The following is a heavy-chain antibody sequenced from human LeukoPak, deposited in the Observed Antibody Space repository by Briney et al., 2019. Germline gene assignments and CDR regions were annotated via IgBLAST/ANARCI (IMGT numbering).Heavy chain of an antibody. J-gene: IGHJ4*02. D-gene: IGHD6-13*01. V-gene: IGHV4-39*01. CDR2: IYYSGTA. Sequence: SETLSLTCTVSGGSISSSSYYWGWIRQPPGKGLEWIGSIYYSGTAFYNPSLKSRVTMSVDTSKNQFSLKLSSVTAADTAFYYCASPRTIAAAGYYFDYWGQGTLVTVSS. CDR3: ASPRTIAAAGYYFDY. CDR1: GGSISSSSYY.